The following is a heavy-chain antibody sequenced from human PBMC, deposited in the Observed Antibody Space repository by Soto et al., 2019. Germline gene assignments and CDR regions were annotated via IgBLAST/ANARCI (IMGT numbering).Heavy chain of an antibody. D-gene: IGHD3-22*01. V-gene: IGHV4-31*03. CDR2: IYYSGST. Sequence: SETLSLTCTVSGGSISSGGYYWSWIRQHPGKGLEWIGYIYYSGSTYYNPSLKSRVTISLDTSKNQFSLKLSSVTAADTAVYYCARVPVPSICYFYYFDYWGQGXLVTVSS. J-gene: IGHJ4*02. CDR3: ARVPVPSICYFYYFDY. CDR1: GGSISSGGYY.